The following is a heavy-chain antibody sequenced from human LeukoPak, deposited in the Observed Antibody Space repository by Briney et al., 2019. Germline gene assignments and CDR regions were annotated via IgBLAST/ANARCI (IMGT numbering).Heavy chain of an antibody. CDR3: ARAGEYCSGGSCYYYMDV. CDR1: GGTFNNYG. J-gene: IGHJ6*03. D-gene: IGHD2-15*01. CDR2: IIPIFGTA. Sequence: SVKVSCKASGGTFNNYGISWVRQAPGQGLEWMGGIIPIFGTANYARKFQGRVTITADKSTSTAYMELSSLRSEDTAVYYCARAGEYCSGGSCYYYMDVWGKGTTVTVSS. V-gene: IGHV1-69*06.